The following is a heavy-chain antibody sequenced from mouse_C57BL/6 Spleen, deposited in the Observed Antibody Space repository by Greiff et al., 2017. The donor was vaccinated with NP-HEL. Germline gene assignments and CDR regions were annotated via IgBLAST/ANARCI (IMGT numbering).Heavy chain of an antibody. J-gene: IGHJ2*01. CDR3: AREDYYPYFDY. CDR2: IDPSDSET. D-gene: IGHD1-1*01. V-gene: IGHV1-52*01. Sequence: QVHVKQPGAELVRPGSSVKLSCKASGYTFTSYWMHWVKQRPIQGLEWIGNIDPSDSETHYNQKFKDKATLTVDKSSSTAYMQLSSLTSEDSAVYYCAREDYYPYFDYWGQGTTLTVSS. CDR1: GYTFTSYW.